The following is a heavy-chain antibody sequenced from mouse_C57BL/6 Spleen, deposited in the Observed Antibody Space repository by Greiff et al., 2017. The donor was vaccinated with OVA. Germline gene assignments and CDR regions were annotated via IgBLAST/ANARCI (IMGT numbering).Heavy chain of an antibody. CDR1: GFNIKDDY. CDR2: IDPENGDT. V-gene: IGHV14-4*01. D-gene: IGHD1-1*01. CDR3: TPFITGFDY. J-gene: IGHJ2*01. Sequence: VQLQQSGAELVRPGASVKLSCTASGFNIKDDYMHWVKQRPEQGLEWIGWIDPENGDTEYASKFQGKATITADTSSNTAYLQLSSLTSEDTAFYYCTPFITGFDYWGQGTTLTVSS.